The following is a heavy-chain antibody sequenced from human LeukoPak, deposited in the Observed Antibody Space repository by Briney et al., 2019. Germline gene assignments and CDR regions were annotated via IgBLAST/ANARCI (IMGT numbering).Heavy chain of an antibody. D-gene: IGHD6-13*01. V-gene: IGHV3-21*01. CDR3: AKDQIGYSSSWPTPWFDP. CDR1: GFTFSSYS. J-gene: IGHJ5*02. Sequence: GGSMRLSCAVSGFTFSSYSINWVRQAPGKGLEWVSSISSSSSYIYYADSVKGRFTISRDNAKSSLYLQMNSLRAEDTAGYYCAKDQIGYSSSWPTPWFDPWGQGTLVTVSS. CDR2: ISSSSSYI.